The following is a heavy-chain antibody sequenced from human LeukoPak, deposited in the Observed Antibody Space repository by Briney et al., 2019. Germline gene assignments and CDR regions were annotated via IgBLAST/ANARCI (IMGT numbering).Heavy chain of an antibody. V-gene: IGHV3-30*02. D-gene: IGHD3-22*01. CDR3: ASLGGVTMIVVVEVY. CDR1: GFTFSSYG. J-gene: IGHJ4*02. CDR2: IRYDGSNK. Sequence: GGSLRLSCAASGFTFSSYGMHWVRQAPGKGLEWVAFIRYDGSNKYYADSVKGRFTISRDNSKNTLYLQMNSLRAEDTAVYYCASLGGVTMIVVVEVYWGQGTLVTVSP.